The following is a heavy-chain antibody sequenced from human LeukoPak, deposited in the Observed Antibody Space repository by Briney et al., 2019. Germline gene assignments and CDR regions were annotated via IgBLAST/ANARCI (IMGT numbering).Heavy chain of an antibody. Sequence: PGGSLRLSCAASGFTVSSNYMGWVRQAPGKGLEGVSVIYSGGSTYYADSVKGRFTISRDNSKNTLYLQMNSLRAEDTAVYYCARTYSSKASNAFDIWGQGTMVTVSS. J-gene: IGHJ3*02. D-gene: IGHD6-13*01. CDR1: GFTVSSNY. CDR2: IYSGGST. V-gene: IGHV3-53*01. CDR3: ARTYSSKASNAFDI.